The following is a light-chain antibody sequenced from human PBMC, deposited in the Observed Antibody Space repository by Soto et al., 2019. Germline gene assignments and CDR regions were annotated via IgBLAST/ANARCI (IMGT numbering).Light chain of an antibody. Sequence: IVMTQSPVTLSVSPGERVSLSCRASQSIGSSFAWYQQKRGQAPRILIYGVSTRATGIPGRFSGRGSCTEFTLTTSGLQSEDFAVYYCQHYANWPPITFGQGTRLEIK. J-gene: IGKJ5*01. V-gene: IGKV3-15*01. CDR2: GVS. CDR3: QHYANWPPIT. CDR1: QSIGSS.